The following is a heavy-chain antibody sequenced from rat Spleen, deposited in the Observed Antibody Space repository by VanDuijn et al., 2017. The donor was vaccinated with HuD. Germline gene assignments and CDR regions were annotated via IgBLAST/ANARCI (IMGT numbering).Heavy chain of an antibody. CDR2: ITHTGGST. J-gene: IGHJ2*01. Sequence: EVQLVETGGGLVQPGRSMKLSCAASGFTFSSFAMAWVRQAPGKGLEWVASITHTGGSTYYGDSVKGRFTNSRDNTKSTLYLQMNSLRSEDTATYYCVRLDPETGTYFDYWGQGVMVTVSS. CDR1: GFTFSSFA. D-gene: IGHD1-5*01. CDR3: VRLDPETGTYFDY. V-gene: IGHV5-22*01.